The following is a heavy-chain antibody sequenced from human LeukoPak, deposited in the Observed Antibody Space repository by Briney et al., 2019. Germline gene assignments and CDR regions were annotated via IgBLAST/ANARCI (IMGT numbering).Heavy chain of an antibody. CDR2: MSRGGNTI. J-gene: IGHJ2*01. D-gene: IGHD3-10*01. CDR1: GFTFSNNE. V-gene: IGHV3-48*03. CDR3: AKVWAHDGSGNPYWHFDL. Sequence: GGSLRLSCAASGFTFSNNEMNWVRQAPGKGLEWVSYMSRGGNTIYYSDSVKGRFTISRDTAENSLSLQMNSLRAEDTAVYYCAKVWAHDGSGNPYWHFDLWGRGTLVTVSS.